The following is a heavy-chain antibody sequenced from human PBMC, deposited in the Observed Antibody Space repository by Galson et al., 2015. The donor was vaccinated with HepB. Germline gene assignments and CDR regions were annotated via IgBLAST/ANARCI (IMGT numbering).Heavy chain of an antibody. CDR1: GFTFGDYA. CDR3: TSFTPGPDSSGYFHYYYGMDV. CDR2: IRSKAYGGTT. V-gene: IGHV3-49*03. D-gene: IGHD3-22*01. J-gene: IGHJ6*02. Sequence: SLRLSCAASGFTFGDYAMSWFRQAPGKGLEWVGFIRSKAYGGTTEYAASVKGRFTISRDDSKSIAYLQMNSLKTVDTAVYYCTSFTPGPDSSGYFHYYYGMDVWGQGTTVTVSS.